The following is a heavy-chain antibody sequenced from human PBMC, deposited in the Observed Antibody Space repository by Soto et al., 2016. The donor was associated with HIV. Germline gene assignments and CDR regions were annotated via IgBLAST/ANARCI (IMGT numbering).Heavy chain of an antibody. CDR1: GYTFTNYD. Sequence: QVQLVQSGAEVKKPGASVKVSCKASGYTFTNYDINWVRQATGQGLEWMGWMNPNSGNTGYAQKFQGRVTITRNTSISTAYMELSSLRSDDTAIYYCARRATMVRGVLDFWGQGTVVTVSS. V-gene: IGHV1-8*03. D-gene: IGHD3-10*01. CDR2: MNPNSGNT. CDR3: ARRATMVRGVLDF. J-gene: IGHJ4*02.